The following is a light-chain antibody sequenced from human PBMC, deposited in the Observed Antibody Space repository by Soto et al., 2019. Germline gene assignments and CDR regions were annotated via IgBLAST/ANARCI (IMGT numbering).Light chain of an antibody. J-gene: IGKJ1*01. CDR2: DAS. CDR1: QSISNW. Sequence: DIQMTQTPSTLSASVGDRVSITCRASQSISNWLAWFQRKPGKAPTLLIYDASNLESGVPSRFSGSGSGTEFTLTISSLQPDDFATYYCQQSYSTLWAFGQGTKVDIK. V-gene: IGKV1-5*01. CDR3: QQSYSTLWA.